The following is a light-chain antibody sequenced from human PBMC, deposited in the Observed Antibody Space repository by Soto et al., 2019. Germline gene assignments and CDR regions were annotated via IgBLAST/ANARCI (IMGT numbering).Light chain of an antibody. CDR3: QQLKSYPIT. CDR1: QSISSW. CDR2: AAS. V-gene: IGKV1-5*01. Sequence: DIQMAQSPSTLSASVGDRVTITCRASQSISSWLAWYQQKPGKAPKLLIYAASTLQSGVPSRFSGSASGTEFTLTISSLQPEDFATYYCQQLKSYPITFGQGTRLEIK. J-gene: IGKJ5*01.